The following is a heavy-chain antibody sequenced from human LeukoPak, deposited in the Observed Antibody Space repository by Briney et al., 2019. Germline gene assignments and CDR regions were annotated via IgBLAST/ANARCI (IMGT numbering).Heavy chain of an antibody. V-gene: IGHV4-59*08. CDR3: ARAPRRGSYTARAFDI. CDR1: GDSVSNYY. CDR2: IYNSGST. Sequence: SETLSLTCTVSGDSVSNYYWSWIRQPPGKGLEWIGYIYNSGSTNYNPSLKSRVTISADTSKNQFSLKLSSVTAADTAVYYCARAPRRGSYTARAFDIWGQGTMVTVSS. J-gene: IGHJ3*02. D-gene: IGHD1-26*01.